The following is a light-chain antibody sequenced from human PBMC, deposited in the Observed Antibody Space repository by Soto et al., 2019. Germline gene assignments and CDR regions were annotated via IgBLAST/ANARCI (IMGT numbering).Light chain of an antibody. CDR3: LQDYSYPIT. V-gene: IGKV1-5*01. CDR1: QSVSGW. J-gene: IGKJ5*01. Sequence: DIQMTQSPSTLSASVGDTVTFTCRASQSVSGWLAWYQQKPGKAPKLLIYAASTLQTGVPSRFSGSGSGTDFTLTISSLQPEDFATYYCLQDYSYPITFGQGTRLEIK. CDR2: AAS.